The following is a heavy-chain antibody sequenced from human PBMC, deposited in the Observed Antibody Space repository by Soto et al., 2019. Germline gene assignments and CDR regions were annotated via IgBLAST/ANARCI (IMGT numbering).Heavy chain of an antibody. CDR3: AKGATVTTHYQYYGMDV. J-gene: IGHJ6*02. D-gene: IGHD4-17*01. CDR1: GFTFDDFA. Sequence: EVQVVESGGAVVQPGGSLRLSCAASGFTFDDFAMCWVRQVPGKGLEWISLVNWDGDTTFYADSVKGRFIISRDNSKNSVYLQMNSLSSDDSAIYYCAKGATVTTHYQYYGMDVWGRGTTVTVSS. V-gene: IGHV3-43D*04. CDR2: VNWDGDTT.